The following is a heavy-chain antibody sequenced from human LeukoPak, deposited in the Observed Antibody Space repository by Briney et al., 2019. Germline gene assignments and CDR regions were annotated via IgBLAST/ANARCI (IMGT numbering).Heavy chain of an antibody. CDR1: EFTFSSYD. D-gene: IGHD3-22*01. V-gene: IGHV3-13*01. CDR2: TGTAGDT. Sequence: GGSLRLSCAASEFTFSSYDMYWVRHATGKGLEWVSPTGTAGDTYSPGSVKGRFTISRENAKNSLYLQMNSLRAEDTAVYYCARDRGSGYDSISPHYYGMDVWGQGTTVTVSS. CDR3: ARDRGSGYDSISPHYYGMDV. J-gene: IGHJ6*02.